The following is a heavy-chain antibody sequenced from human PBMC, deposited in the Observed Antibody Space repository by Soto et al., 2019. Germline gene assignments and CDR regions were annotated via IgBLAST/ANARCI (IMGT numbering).Heavy chain of an antibody. CDR2: IYHSGST. CDR1: GGSISSSNW. Sequence: QVQLQESGPGLVKPSGTLSLTCAVSGGSISSSNWWSWVRQPPGKGLEWIGEIYHSGSTNYNPSLKSRVTISVDKSKNQFSLKLSSVTAADTAVYYCARSIRPKKQIAAAGRFDPWGQGTLVTVSS. V-gene: IGHV4-4*02. CDR3: ARSIRPKKQIAAAGRFDP. D-gene: IGHD6-13*01. J-gene: IGHJ5*02.